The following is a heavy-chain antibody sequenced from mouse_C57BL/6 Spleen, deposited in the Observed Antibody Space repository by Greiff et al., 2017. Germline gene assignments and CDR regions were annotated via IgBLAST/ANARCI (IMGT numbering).Heavy chain of an antibody. CDR3: ARGGLSHFDY. J-gene: IGHJ2*01. Sequence: EVQLQQSGPVLVKPGASVKMSCKASGYTFTDYYMNWVKQSHGKSLEWIGVINPYNGGTSYNQKFKGKATLTVDKSSSTAYMELNSLTSEDSAVYYCARGGLSHFDYWGQGTTLTVSS. V-gene: IGHV1-19*01. CDR2: INPYNGGT. CDR1: GYTFTDYY. D-gene: IGHD1-1*02.